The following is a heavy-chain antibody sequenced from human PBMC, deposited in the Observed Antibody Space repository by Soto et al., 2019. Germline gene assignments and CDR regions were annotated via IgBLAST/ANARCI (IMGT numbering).Heavy chain of an antibody. CDR2: IIPILGIA. J-gene: IGHJ4*02. CDR3: ARDGAVAAKSLDY. CDR1: GGTFSSYT. V-gene: IGHV1-69*02. Sequence: QVQLVQSGAEVKTPGSSVKVSCKASGGTFSSYTISWVRQAPGQGLEWMGRIIPILGIANYAQKFQGRVTITADKSTSTAYMELSSLRSEDTAVYYCARDGAVAAKSLDYWGQGTLVTVSS. D-gene: IGHD2-15*01.